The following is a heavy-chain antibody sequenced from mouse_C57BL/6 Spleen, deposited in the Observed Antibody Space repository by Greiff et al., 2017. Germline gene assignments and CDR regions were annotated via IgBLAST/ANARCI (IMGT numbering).Heavy chain of an antibody. CDR1: GFSLTSYG. V-gene: IGHV2-5*01. CDR2: MWRGGST. J-gene: IGHJ2*01. D-gene: IGHD1-1*01. Sequence: QVQLQQSGPGLVQPSQSLSITCTVSGFSLTSYGVHWVRQSPGKGLEWLGVMWRGGSTDYNAAFMSRLSITKDNSKSQVFFKMNSLQSDDTAIYYCAKNQGYYGSSQYYFDYWGQGTTLTVSS. CDR3: AKNQGYYGSSQYYFDY.